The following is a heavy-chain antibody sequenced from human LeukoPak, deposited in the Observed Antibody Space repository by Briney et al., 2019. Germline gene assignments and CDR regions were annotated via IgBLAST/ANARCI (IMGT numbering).Heavy chain of an antibody. CDR2: ISAYNGNT. D-gene: IGHD6-19*01. CDR1: GYTFTSYG. CDR3: ARPFYSGYSSGWYPNDY. Sequence: ASVKVSCKASGYTFTSYGISWVRQAPGQGLEWMGWISAYNGNTNYAQKLQGRVTMTTDTSTSTAYMELRSLRSDDTAVYYCARPFYSGYSSGWYPNDYWGQGTLVTVSS. V-gene: IGHV1-18*01. J-gene: IGHJ4*02.